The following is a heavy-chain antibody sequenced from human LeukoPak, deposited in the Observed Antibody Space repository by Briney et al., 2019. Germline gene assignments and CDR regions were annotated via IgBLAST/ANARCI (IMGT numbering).Heavy chain of an antibody. CDR2: IYYSGST. Sequence: SETLSLTCTVSGGSIDSGSYYWGWIRQPPGKGLEWIGSIYYSGSTNYNPSLKSRVTISVDKSKNQFSLKLSSVTAADTAVYYCARSPLQDGYNPSNSFDYWGQGTLVTVSS. D-gene: IGHD5-24*01. V-gene: IGHV4-39*07. J-gene: IGHJ4*02. CDR1: GGSIDSGSYY. CDR3: ARSPLQDGYNPSNSFDY.